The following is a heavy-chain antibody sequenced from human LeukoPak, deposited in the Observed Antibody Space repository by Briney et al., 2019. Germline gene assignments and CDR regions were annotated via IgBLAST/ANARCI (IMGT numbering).Heavy chain of an antibody. V-gene: IGHV3-30*04. CDR3: ARGYCTSTSCYNDY. CDR2: MSSDGINK. J-gene: IGHJ4*02. D-gene: IGHD2-2*02. Sequence: GRSPRLSCAASGFTFSSYAMHWVRQAPGKGLEWVAAMSSDGINKYHADSVKGRFTISRDNAKNTLILQMNSLRAEDTAVYFCARGYCTSTSCYNDYWGQGTLVTVSS. CDR1: GFTFSSYA.